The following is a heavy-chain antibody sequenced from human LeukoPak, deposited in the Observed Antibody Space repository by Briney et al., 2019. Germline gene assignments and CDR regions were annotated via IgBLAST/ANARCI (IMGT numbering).Heavy chain of an antibody. J-gene: IGHJ4*02. CDR1: GYTFTSYG. D-gene: IGHD3-9*01. Sequence: ASVKVSCKASGYTFTSYGISWVRQAPGQGLEWMGWISAYNGNTNYAQKLQGRVTMTTDTSTSTAYMELRSLRSDDTAVYYCARIGGSYYDILTGSSFDYWGQGTLVTVSS. CDR2: ISAYNGNT. V-gene: IGHV1-18*01. CDR3: ARIGGSYYDILTGSSFDY.